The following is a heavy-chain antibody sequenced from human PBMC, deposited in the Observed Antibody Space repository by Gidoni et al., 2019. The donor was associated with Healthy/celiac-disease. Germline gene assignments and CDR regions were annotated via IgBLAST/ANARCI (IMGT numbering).Heavy chain of an antibody. V-gene: IGHV1-69*01. Sequence: QVQLVQSGAEVKKPGSSVKVSCKASGGTFSSYAISWVRQAPGQGLDWMGGIIPIFGTANYAQKFQGRVTITADESTSTAYMELSSLRSEDTAVYYCASLYCSSTSCYSYNWFDPWGQGTLVTVSS. D-gene: IGHD2-2*01. CDR1: GGTFSSYA. CDR2: IIPIFGTA. J-gene: IGHJ5*02. CDR3: ASLYCSSTSCYSYNWFDP.